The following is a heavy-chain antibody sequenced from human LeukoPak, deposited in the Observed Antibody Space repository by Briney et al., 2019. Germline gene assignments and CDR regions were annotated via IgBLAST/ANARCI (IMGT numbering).Heavy chain of an antibody. CDR3: WSRLDAFDI. Sequence: GGSLRLSCAASGFTFSDHYMDWARRAPGKGLEWVGRIRNKANRYTTEYAASVKGRFTISRDDSENSSYLQMNSLKTEDTAVYYCWSRLDAFDIWGQGTMVTVSS. CDR1: GFTFSDHY. V-gene: IGHV3-72*01. D-gene: IGHD1-1*01. J-gene: IGHJ3*02. CDR2: IRNKANRYTT.